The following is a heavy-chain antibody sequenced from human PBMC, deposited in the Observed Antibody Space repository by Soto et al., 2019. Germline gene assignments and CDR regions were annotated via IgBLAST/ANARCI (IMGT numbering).Heavy chain of an antibody. CDR1: GGSISSGGYS. J-gene: IGHJ4*02. D-gene: IGHD4-17*01. CDR3: ASGLVTTLHY. CDR2: IYHSGST. Sequence: QLQLQEPGSGLVKPSQTLSLTCAVSGGSISSGGYSWSWIRQPPGKGLEWLGYIYHSGSTYYNPSLKSRVTISVDRSKNQFSLKLSSVTAADTDVYYCASGLVTTLHYWGQGTLVTVSS. V-gene: IGHV4-30-2*01.